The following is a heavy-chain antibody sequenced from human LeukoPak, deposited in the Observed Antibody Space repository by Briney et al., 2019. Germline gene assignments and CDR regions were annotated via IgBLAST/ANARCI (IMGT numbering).Heavy chain of an antibody. D-gene: IGHD3-3*01. CDR1: GFIFSHYG. CDR3: ARVLREWLLFGWFDP. V-gene: IGHV3-48*04. J-gene: IGHJ5*02. CDR2: ISSGGGTI. Sequence: GGSLRLSCAASGFIFSHYGMHWVRQAPGKGLEWVSSISSGGGTIYYADSVKGRFTISRDNAKNSLYLQINSLRVEDTAVYFCARVLREWLLFGWFDPWGQGTLVTVSS.